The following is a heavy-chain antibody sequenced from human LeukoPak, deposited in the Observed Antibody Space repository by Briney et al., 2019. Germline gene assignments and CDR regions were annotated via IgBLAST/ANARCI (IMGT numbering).Heavy chain of an antibody. V-gene: IGHV3-7*01. Sequence: TGGSLRLSCAASGFTFSSYWMSWVRQAPGKGLEWVANIKQDGSEKYYVDSVKGRFTISRDNAKNSLYLQMNSLRAEDTAVYYCARVSIVVVPAAMYYGMDVWGQGTTVTVSS. J-gene: IGHJ6*02. D-gene: IGHD2-2*01. CDR3: ARVSIVVVPAAMYYGMDV. CDR1: GFTFSSYW. CDR2: IKQDGSEK.